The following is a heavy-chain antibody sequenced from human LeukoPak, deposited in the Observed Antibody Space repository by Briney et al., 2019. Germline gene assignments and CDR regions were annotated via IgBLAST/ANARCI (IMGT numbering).Heavy chain of an antibody. V-gene: IGHV3-23*01. Sequence: GGSLRLSCAASGFSFSTYAMSWVRQAPGKGLEWVSGVNGNGGSTSYADSVKGRFTIFRDNSKNTVYLQMNSLRAEDTAVYYCAKDGYSYGYTYYFDYWGQGTLVTVSS. J-gene: IGHJ4*02. CDR1: GFSFSTYA. D-gene: IGHD5-18*01. CDR3: AKDGYSYGYTYYFDY. CDR2: VNGNGGST.